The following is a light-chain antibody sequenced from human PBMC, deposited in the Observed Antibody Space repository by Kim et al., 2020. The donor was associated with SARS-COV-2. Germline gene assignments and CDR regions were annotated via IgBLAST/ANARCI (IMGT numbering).Light chain of an antibody. Sequence: LSPGESAPLSCRASQSVSSYLAWYQQKPGQAPRLLIYDASNRATGIPARFSGSGSGTDFTLTISSLEPEDFAVYYCQQRSNWAYSFGQGTKLEI. CDR3: QQRSNWAYS. J-gene: IGKJ2*03. V-gene: IGKV3-11*01. CDR2: DAS. CDR1: QSVSSY.